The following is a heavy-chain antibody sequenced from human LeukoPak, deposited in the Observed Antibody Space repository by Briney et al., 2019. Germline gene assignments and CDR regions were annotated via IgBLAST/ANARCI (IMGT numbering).Heavy chain of an antibody. CDR1: GYSFTSYW. CDR2: IYPGDSDT. V-gene: IGHV5-51*01. CDR3: ARNTYSSGSIDY. J-gene: IGHJ4*02. D-gene: IGHD6-19*01. Sequence: GESLKISCKGSGYSFTSYWIGWVRQMPGKGLEWMGIIYPGDSDTRYSPSFQGQVTISADKSISTAYLQWSSLNAADTAMYYCARNTYSSGSIDYWGQGTLITVSS.